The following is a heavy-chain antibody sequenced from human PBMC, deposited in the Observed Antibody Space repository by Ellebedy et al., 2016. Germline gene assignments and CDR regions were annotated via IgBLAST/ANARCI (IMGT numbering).Heavy chain of an antibody. J-gene: IGHJ6*02. CDR3: AREGWNDYYYGMDV. V-gene: IGHV3-53*01. Sequence: GGSLRLSCAASGFTVSSNYMSWVRQAPGKGLEWVSVIYSGGSTYYADSVKGRFTISRDNSKNTLYLQMTSLRAEDTAVYYCAREGWNDYYYGMDVWGQGTTVTVSS. D-gene: IGHD1-1*01. CDR2: IYSGGST. CDR1: GFTVSSNY.